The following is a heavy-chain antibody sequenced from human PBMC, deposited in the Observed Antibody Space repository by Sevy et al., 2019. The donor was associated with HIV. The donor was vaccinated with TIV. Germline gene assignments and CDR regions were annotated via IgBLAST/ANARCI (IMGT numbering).Heavy chain of an antibody. J-gene: IGHJ4*02. CDR2: IGTNGDGR. Sequence: GGSLRLSCVASGFTFSSHAMNWVRQVPGKGLEWVSSIGTNGDGRYYADSVKGRFTISRDNSMSTLYLQMNSLRAEDTALYYCSKPIYFYDNSGYSGDYWGQGIRVTVSS. V-gene: IGHV3-23*01. CDR3: SKPIYFYDNSGYSGDY. CDR1: GFTFSSHA. D-gene: IGHD3-22*01.